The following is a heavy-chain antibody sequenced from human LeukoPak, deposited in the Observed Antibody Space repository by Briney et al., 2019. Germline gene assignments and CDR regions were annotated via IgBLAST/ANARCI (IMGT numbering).Heavy chain of an antibody. D-gene: IGHD6-19*01. CDR3: ARDQRQWLALANYNWFDP. J-gene: IGHJ5*02. V-gene: IGHV4-30-4*02. Sequence: SETLSLTCTVSGGSISINDYYWSSIRQTPGKGLEWIGYIYYSGSTYYNPSLKSRVTISVDTSKNQFSLKLSSVTAADTAVYYCARDQRQWLALANYNWFDPWGQGTLVTVSS. CDR2: IYYSGST. CDR1: GGSISINDYY.